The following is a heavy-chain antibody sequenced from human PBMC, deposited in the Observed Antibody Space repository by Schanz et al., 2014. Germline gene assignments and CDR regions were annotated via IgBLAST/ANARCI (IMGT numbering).Heavy chain of an antibody. V-gene: IGHV1-69*02. CDR2: FIPILDVG. CDR3: ARGGYSSGWYDRDIAHFDY. J-gene: IGHJ4*02. CDR1: GGTFSSYS. Sequence: QVQLVQSGAEVKKPGSSVKVSCKASGGTFSSYSISWVRQARGQGLEWVGRFIPILDVGNYAQQFQGRVTMTTDTSTSTAYMELRSLRSDDTAVYYCARGGYSSGWYDRDIAHFDYWGQGTLXTVSS. D-gene: IGHD6-19*01.